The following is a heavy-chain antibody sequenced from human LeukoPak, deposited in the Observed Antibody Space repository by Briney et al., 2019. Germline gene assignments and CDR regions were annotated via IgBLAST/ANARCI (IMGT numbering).Heavy chain of an antibody. CDR3: ARDALAYCGGDCYSYYFDY. CDR1: GFTFSSYA. CDR2: MSYDGSNK. D-gene: IGHD2-21*02. Sequence: PGGSLRLSCAASGFTFSSYAMHWVRQAPGKGLEWVAVMSYDGSNKYYADSVKGRFTISRDNSKNTLYLQMNSLRAEDTAVYYCARDALAYCGGDCYSYYFDYWGQGTLVTVSS. V-gene: IGHV3-30-3*01. J-gene: IGHJ4*02.